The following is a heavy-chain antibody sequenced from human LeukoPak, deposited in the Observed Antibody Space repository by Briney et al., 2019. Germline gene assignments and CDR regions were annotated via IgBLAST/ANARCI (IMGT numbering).Heavy chain of an antibody. CDR1: GFTLDDYG. J-gene: IGHJ3*02. V-gene: IGHV3-20*04. Sequence: PGGSLRLSCAASGFTLDDYGMSWVRQAPGKGLEWVSGINWDGSNTAYADSVKGRFTISRDNAKNSVYLQMNSLRAEDTAMYYCARDQMFDIVLVPAAIWGQGTMVTVSS. CDR3: ARDQMFDIVLVPAAI. D-gene: IGHD2-2*01. CDR2: INWDGSNT.